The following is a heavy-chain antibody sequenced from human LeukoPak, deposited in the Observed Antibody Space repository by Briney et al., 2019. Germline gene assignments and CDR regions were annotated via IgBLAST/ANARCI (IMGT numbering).Heavy chain of an antibody. Sequence: SQTLSLTCTVSGGSISSGGYYWSWIRQHPGKGLEWIGYIYYSGNTYYNPSLKSRVTISVDASKNQFSLKLSSVTAADTAVYYCARVWGYGSGYSRYTNFDYWGQGTLVTVSS. CDR1: GGSISSGGYY. CDR3: ARVWGYGSGYSRYTNFDY. CDR2: IYYSGNT. D-gene: IGHD3-3*01. J-gene: IGHJ4*02. V-gene: IGHV4-31*03.